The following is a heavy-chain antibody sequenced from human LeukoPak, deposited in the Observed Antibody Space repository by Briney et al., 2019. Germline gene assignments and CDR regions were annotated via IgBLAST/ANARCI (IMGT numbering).Heavy chain of an antibody. CDR2: VYTSGST. CDR3: ARLITATTTVFDI. J-gene: IGHJ3*02. Sequence: SETLSLTCSVSGGSISGYYWTWIRQPAGKGLEWIGRVYTSGSTHYNPSLKTRLTMSVDTSKNQFSLKLSSVTAADTAVYYCARLITATTTVFDIWGQGTMVTVSS. D-gene: IGHD1-7*01. V-gene: IGHV4-4*07. CDR1: GGSISGYY.